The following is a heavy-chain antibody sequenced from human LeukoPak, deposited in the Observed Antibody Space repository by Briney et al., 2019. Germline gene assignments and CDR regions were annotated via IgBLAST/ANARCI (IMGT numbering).Heavy chain of an antibody. V-gene: IGHV3-66*01. Sequence: GGSLRLSCAASGFTVSSNYMSWVRQAPGKGLEWVSVIYSGGSTYYADSVKGRFTISGDNSKNTLYLQMNSLRAEDTAVYYCATTTIFGVVITPYFDYWGQGTLVTVSS. CDR2: IYSGGST. CDR3: ATTTIFGVVITPYFDY. D-gene: IGHD3-3*01. CDR1: GFTVSSNY. J-gene: IGHJ4*02.